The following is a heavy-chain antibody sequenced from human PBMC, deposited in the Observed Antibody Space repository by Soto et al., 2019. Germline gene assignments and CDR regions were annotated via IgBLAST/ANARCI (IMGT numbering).Heavy chain of an antibody. V-gene: IGHV1-69*13. CDR2: IIPIFGTA. Sequence: SVKVSCKASGGTFSSYAISWVRQAPGQGLEWMGGIIPIFGTANYAQKFQGRVTITADESTSTAYMELSSLRSEDTAVYYCARVSPPDLNVDTAMVNRPVAFDIWGQRTMVTVSS. CDR1: GGTFSSYA. CDR3: ARVSPPDLNVDTAMVNRPVAFDI. J-gene: IGHJ3*02. D-gene: IGHD5-18*01.